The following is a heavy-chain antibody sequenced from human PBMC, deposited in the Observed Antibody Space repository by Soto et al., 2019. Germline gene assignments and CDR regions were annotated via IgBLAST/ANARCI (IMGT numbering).Heavy chain of an antibody. CDR1: GGTFSSYA. Sequence: QVQLVQSGAEVKKPGSSVKVSCKASGGTFSSYAISWVRQAPGQGLEWMGGIIPIFGTANYAQKFQGRVKITADESTSTAYMELSSLRSEDTAVYYCAAKYSSSSVVYYGMDVWGQGTTVTVSS. J-gene: IGHJ6*02. CDR2: IIPIFGTA. V-gene: IGHV1-69*01. D-gene: IGHD6-6*01. CDR3: AAKYSSSSVVYYGMDV.